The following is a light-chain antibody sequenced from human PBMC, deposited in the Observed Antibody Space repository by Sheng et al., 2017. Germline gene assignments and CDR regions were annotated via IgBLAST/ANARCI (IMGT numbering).Light chain of an antibody. J-gene: IGKJ1*01. CDR1: QSVLYSSNNKNY. V-gene: IGKV4-1*01. Sequence: DIVMTQSPDSLAVSLGERATINCKSSQSVLYSSNNKNYLAWYQQKPGQPPKLLIYWASTRESGVPDRFSGSGSGTDFTLTISRLEPEDFAVYYCQHYDDSPPCTFGQGTKVEIK. CDR3: QHYDDSPPCT. CDR2: WAS.